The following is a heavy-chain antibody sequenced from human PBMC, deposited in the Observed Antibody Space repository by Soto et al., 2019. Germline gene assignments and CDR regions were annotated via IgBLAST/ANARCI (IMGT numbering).Heavy chain of an antibody. V-gene: IGHV4-34*01. Sequence: XESRSGRCSVDGGSFSGYYWSWIRKPPGKGLEWIGEINHSGSTNYNPSLKSRVTISVDTSKNHFSLKLSSVTAADTAVYYCASTFGIAAPGFDTCGQGPLVTVS. CDR3: ASTFGIAAPGFDT. D-gene: IGHD6-13*01. CDR2: INHSGST. J-gene: IGHJ5*02. CDR1: GGSFSGYY.